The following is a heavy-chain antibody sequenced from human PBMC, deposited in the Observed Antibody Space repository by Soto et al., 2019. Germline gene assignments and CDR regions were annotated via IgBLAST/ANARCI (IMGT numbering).Heavy chain of an antibody. V-gene: IGHV4-4*02. CDR2: IYHSGST. CDR1: VGSISSSNW. CDR3: ARSVFLAADGSPIFDY. J-gene: IGHJ4*02. Sequence: AETLGLTCAISVGSISSSNWWCWFRQPPVKGLEWIGEIYHSGSTNYNPSLKSRVTISVDKSKNQFSLKLSSVTAADTAVYYCARSVFLAADGSPIFDYWGQGTMVTVSS. D-gene: IGHD6-13*01.